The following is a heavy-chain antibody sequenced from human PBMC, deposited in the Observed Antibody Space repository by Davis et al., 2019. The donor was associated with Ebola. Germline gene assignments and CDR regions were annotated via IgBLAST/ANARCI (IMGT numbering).Heavy chain of an antibody. J-gene: IGHJ6*02. Sequence: GESLKISCKGSGYNFANYWIAWVRQMPGKGLEWMGIIYPGDSDTRYSPSFQGQVAISVDKSSSTSYLQWSSLKASDTAIYYCASPHSLSEPWYYGLDVWGQGTTVIVSS. D-gene: IGHD1-14*01. CDR1: GYNFANYW. V-gene: IGHV5-51*01. CDR2: IYPGDSDT. CDR3: ASPHSLSEPWYYGLDV.